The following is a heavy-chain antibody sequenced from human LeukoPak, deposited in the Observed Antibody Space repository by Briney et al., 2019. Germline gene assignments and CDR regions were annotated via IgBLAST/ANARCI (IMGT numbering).Heavy chain of an antibody. D-gene: IGHD6-19*01. Sequence: GGSLRLSCAASGFTFSNYSMNWVRQAPGKGLEWVSYISSSNTIYYADSVKGRFTISRDNSKNTLYLQMNSLRAEDTAVYYCARAFSGWYPIDYWGQGTLVTVSS. CDR2: ISSSNTI. J-gene: IGHJ4*02. CDR3: ARAFSGWYPIDY. CDR1: GFTFSNYS. V-gene: IGHV3-48*01.